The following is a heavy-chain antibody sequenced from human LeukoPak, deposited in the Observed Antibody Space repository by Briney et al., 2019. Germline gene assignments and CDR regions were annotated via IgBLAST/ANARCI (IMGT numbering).Heavy chain of an antibody. CDR2: ISAYNGNT. Sequence: ASVKVSCKASGYTFTSYGISWVRQAPGQGLEWMGWISAYNGNTNYAQKLQGRVTMTTDKSTSTAYMELSSLRSEDTAVYYCARDPEGCSGGSCPFDPWGQGTLVTVSS. V-gene: IGHV1-18*01. CDR3: ARDPEGCSGGSCPFDP. J-gene: IGHJ5*02. D-gene: IGHD2-15*01. CDR1: GYTFTSYG.